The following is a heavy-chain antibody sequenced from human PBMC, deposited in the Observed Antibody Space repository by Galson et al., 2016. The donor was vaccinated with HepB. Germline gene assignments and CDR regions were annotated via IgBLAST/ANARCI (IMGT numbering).Heavy chain of an antibody. J-gene: IGHJ4*02. D-gene: IGHD3-22*01. CDR2: IYTDGRS. V-gene: IGHV4-61*02. CDR3: GRSSPYDASSGFSDC. Sequence: TLSLTCTVSGGSISSGSYYWSWIRQPAGKGLEWIGLIYTDGRSNYDPSLQSRVTMAEDTSKNPVSMTLSSVTAADTAVYYCGRSSPYDASSGFSDCWGQGTQVTVSS. CDR1: GGSISSGSYY.